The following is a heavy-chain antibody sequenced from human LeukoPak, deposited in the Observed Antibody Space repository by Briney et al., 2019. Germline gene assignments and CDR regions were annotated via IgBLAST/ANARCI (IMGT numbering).Heavy chain of an antibody. CDR1: GGTFSSYA. V-gene: IGHV1-69*13. J-gene: IGHJ6*03. CDR2: IIPIFGTA. CDR3: ARSPDCSSTSCSHPYYYYYYMDV. Sequence: VASVKVSCKASGGTFSSYAISWVRQAPGQGLEWMGGIIPIFGTANYAQKFQGRVTITADESTSTAYMELSSLRSEDTAVYYCARSPDCSSTSCSHPYYYYYYMDVWGKGTTVTVSS. D-gene: IGHD2-2*01.